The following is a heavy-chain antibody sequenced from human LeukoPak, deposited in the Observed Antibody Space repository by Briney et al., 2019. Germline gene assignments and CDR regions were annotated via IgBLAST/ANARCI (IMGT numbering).Heavy chain of an antibody. Sequence: PGTSLSLSCAASGLIFSNYVMHWVRQAPGKGLEWVAGIWHDGSEKYYGDSGKGRFSLSIDNSKNTLYLQMNSLRAEDTAVYFCVKESDAFDIWGQGTMVTVSS. CDR3: VKESDAFDI. CDR1: GLIFSNYV. J-gene: IGHJ3*02. CDR2: IWHDGSEK. V-gene: IGHV3-33*06.